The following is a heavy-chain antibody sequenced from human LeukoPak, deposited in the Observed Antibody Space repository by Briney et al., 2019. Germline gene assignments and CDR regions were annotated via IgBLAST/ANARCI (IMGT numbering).Heavy chain of an antibody. V-gene: IGHV4-39*01. CDR3: ARQLEGRVVISLDGFDI. J-gene: IGHJ3*02. D-gene: IGHD1-1*01. CDR1: GGSISSSKYY. CDR2: IYFSGST. Sequence: PSETLSLTCSVSGGSISSSKYYWGWVRQSPGKGLEWIGSIYFSGSTYYNPSFESRVTISVDTSKRQFSLELNSVTAADTGLYYCARQLEGRVVISLDGFDIWGRGQWSPSLQ.